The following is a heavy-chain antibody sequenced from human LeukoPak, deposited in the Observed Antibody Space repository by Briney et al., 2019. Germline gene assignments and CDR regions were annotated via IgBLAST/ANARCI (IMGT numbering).Heavy chain of an antibody. J-gene: IGHJ6*03. CDR2: IYTSGST. CDR1: GGSISSYY. Sequence: SETLSLTCTVSGGSISSYYWSWIRQPAGKGLEWIGRIYTSGSTNSNPSLKSRVTISVDKSKNQFSLKLSSVTAADTAVYYCARDGCSSTSCYDDCYYMDVWGKGTTVTVSS. CDR3: ARDGCSSTSCYDDCYYMDV. D-gene: IGHD2-2*01. V-gene: IGHV4-4*07.